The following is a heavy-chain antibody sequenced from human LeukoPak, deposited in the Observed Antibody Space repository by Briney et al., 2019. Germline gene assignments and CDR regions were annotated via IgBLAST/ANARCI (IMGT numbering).Heavy chain of an antibody. CDR3: AEGVVSTK. CDR2: INHSGST. V-gene: IGHV4-34*01. CDR1: GGSFSGYY. D-gene: IGHD3-22*01. Sequence: SETLSLTCAVYGGSFSGYYWSWIRQPPGKGLEWIGEINHSGSTNYNPSLKGRVTISVDTSKNQFSLKLSSVTATDTAVYYCAEGVVSTKWGQGNLVTVSS. J-gene: IGHJ1*01.